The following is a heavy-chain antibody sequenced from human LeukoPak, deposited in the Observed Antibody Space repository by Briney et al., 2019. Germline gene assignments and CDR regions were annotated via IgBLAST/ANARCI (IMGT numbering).Heavy chain of an antibody. J-gene: IGHJ3*02. CDR3: ARESGYDSSGYYHDAFDI. Sequence: GGSLRLSCEASGFTFSSYAMSWVRQAPGRGLEWVSTIGGLGGSTYYADSVKGRFTISIDNAKNTLYLKMNNLRAEDTAVYYCARESGYDSSGYYHDAFDIWGQGTMVTVSS. CDR2: IGGLGGST. CDR1: GFTFSSYA. V-gene: IGHV3-23*01. D-gene: IGHD3-22*01.